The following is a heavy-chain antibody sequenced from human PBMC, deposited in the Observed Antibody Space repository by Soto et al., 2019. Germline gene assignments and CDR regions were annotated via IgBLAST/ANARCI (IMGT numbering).Heavy chain of an antibody. Sequence: GGSLRLSCAASGFTFSSYAMSWVRQAPGKGLEWVSAISGSGGSTYYADSVKGRFTISRDNSKDTLYLQMNSLRAEDTAVYYCAKAGGYCSSTSCYSWFDPWGQGTLVTVSS. V-gene: IGHV3-23*01. D-gene: IGHD2-2*02. CDR2: ISGSGGST. CDR3: AKAGGYCSSTSCYSWFDP. CDR1: GFTFSSYA. J-gene: IGHJ5*02.